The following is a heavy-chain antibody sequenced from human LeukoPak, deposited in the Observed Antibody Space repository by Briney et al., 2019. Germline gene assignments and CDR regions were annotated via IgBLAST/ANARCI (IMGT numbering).Heavy chain of an antibody. V-gene: IGHV3-21*01. CDR1: GFTFSSYS. J-gene: IGHJ4*02. CDR3: AREFYVYSGSPPGDY. CDR2: ISSSSSYI. D-gene: IGHD1-26*01. Sequence: GGSLRLSCAASGFTFSSYSMNWVRQAPGKGLEWVSSISSSSSYIYYADSVKGRFTISGDNAKNSLYLQMNSLRAEDTAVYYCAREFYVYSGSPPGDYWGQGTLVTVSS.